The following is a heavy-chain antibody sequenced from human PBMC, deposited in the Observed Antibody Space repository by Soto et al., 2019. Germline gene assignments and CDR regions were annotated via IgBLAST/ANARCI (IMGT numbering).Heavy chain of an antibody. CDR3: ARGPYDFWSGYIADAFDV. Sequence: HVQLVESGGSVVQPGRSLRLSCAASGFTFSSYTLHWVRQAPGKGLEWVALISYDGSNKYYADSVKGRFTISRDNSKNTLYLQMNSLRPEDTALFYCARGPYDFWSGYIADAFDVWGQGTMVTVSS. J-gene: IGHJ3*01. CDR1: GFTFSSYT. D-gene: IGHD3-3*01. V-gene: IGHV3-30-3*01. CDR2: ISYDGSNK.